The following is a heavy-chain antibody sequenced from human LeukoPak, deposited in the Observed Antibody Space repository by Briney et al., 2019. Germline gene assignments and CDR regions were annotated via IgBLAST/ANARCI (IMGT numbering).Heavy chain of an antibody. D-gene: IGHD3-10*02. CDR3: ARQYYVGSARIAFDI. J-gene: IGHJ3*02. CDR1: GGSISSYY. CDR2: IYYSGST. V-gene: IGHV4-59*08. Sequence: SETLSLTCTVSGGSISSYYWNWIRQPPGKGLEWIGYIYYSGSTKYNPSLKSRVTISVDTSKNQFSLKLSSVTAADTAVYYCARQYYVGSARIAFDIWGQGTTVTVSS.